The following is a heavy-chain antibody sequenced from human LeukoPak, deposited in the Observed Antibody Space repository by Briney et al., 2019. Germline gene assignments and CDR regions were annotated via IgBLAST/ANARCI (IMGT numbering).Heavy chain of an antibody. J-gene: IGHJ4*02. CDR3: ARDNTVSGYYELGY. V-gene: IGHV3-53*01. CDR1: GFSVSTNY. Sequence: GGSLRLSCAASGFSVSTNYMSWVRQAPGMGLECVSVISNHGTTYYAHSVKGRFSISRDNSKNTVFLQMNSLRAEDTAVYYCARDNTVSGYYELGYWGQGTLVTVSS. CDR2: ISNHGTT. D-gene: IGHD3-22*01.